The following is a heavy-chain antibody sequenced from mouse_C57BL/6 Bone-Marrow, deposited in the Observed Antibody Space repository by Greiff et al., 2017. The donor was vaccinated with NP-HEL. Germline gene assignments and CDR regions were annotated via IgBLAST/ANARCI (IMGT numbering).Heavy chain of an antibody. Sequence: VQLQQSGAELVRPGSSVKLSCKASGYTFTSYWMDWVKQRPGQGLEWIGNIYPSDSETHYNQKFKDKATLTVDKSSSTAYMQLSSLTSEDSAVYYCARKGLLREGNSMDYWGQGTSVTVSS. CDR2: IYPSDSET. CDR3: ARKGLLREGNSMDY. V-gene: IGHV1-61*01. D-gene: IGHD1-1*01. J-gene: IGHJ4*01. CDR1: GYTFTSYW.